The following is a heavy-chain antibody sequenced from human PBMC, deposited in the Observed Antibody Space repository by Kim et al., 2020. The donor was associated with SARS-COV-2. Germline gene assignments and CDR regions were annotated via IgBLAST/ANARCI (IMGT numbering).Heavy chain of an antibody. V-gene: IGHV5-51*01. CDR3: ARRVRVGYWYFDL. J-gene: IGHJ2*01. Sequence: RNSPSIQGQVTISADKSISTAYLQCSSLEASDTAMYYCARRVRVGYWYFDLWGRGTLVTVSS.